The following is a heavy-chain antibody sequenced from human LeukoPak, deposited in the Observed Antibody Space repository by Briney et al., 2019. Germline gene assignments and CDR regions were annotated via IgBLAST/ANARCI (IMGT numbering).Heavy chain of an antibody. Sequence: SETLSLTCTVSGGSISSGSYYWSWIRQPAGKGLEWIGRIYTSGSTNYNPSLKSRVTISVDTSKNQFSLKLSSVTAADTAVYYCARVGFYYDSRRSWFDPWGQGTLVTVSS. V-gene: IGHV4-61*02. J-gene: IGHJ5*02. CDR2: IYTSGST. D-gene: IGHD3-22*01. CDR3: ARVGFYYDSRRSWFDP. CDR1: GGSISSGSYY.